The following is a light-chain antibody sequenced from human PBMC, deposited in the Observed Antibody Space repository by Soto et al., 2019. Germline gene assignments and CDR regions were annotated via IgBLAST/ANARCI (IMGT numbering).Light chain of an antibody. CDR2: EDN. J-gene: IGLJ3*02. CDR1: SGSIASDC. CDR3: QSYDTCNRV. V-gene: IGLV6-57*03. Sequence: NFMLTQPHSVSESPGKAVTISCTHSSGSIASDCVQWYQQRPGSAPTSVICEDNLSSPGVPDRLSGSIDRSSKSASLTISGLKTEDEADYYCQSYDTCNRVFGGGTKLTVL.